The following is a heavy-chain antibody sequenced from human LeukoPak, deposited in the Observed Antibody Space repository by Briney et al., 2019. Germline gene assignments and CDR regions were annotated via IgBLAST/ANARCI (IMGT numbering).Heavy chain of an antibody. CDR1: GYSISSGYY. CDR2: ISSSSSYI. V-gene: IGHV3-21*01. CDR3: ASTWLVPIPYFDY. D-gene: IGHD6-19*01. J-gene: IGHJ4*02. Sequence: ETLSLTCTVSGYSISSGYYWGWIRQPPGKGLEWVSSISSSSSYIYYADSVKGRFTISRDNAKNSLCLQMNSLRAEDTAVYYCASTWLVPIPYFDYWGQGTLVTVSS.